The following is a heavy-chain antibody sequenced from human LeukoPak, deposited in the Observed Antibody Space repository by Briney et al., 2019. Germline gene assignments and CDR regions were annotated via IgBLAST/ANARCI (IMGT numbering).Heavy chain of an antibody. Sequence: SGGSLRLSCAASGFTFSSYWMHWVRQAPGKGLVWVSRINSDGSSTSYADSVKGRFTISRDNAKNTLYLQMNSLRAEDTAVYYCASSGSYYQDAFDIWGQGTMVTVSS. CDR2: INSDGSST. J-gene: IGHJ3*02. D-gene: IGHD1-26*01. CDR1: GFTFSSYW. V-gene: IGHV3-74*01. CDR3: ASSGSYYQDAFDI.